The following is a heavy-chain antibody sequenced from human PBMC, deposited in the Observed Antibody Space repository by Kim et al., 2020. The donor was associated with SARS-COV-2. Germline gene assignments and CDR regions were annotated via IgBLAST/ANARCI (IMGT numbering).Heavy chain of an antibody. CDR1: GFSFDNYA. J-gene: IGHJ4*02. Sequence: GGSLRLSCAASGFSFDNYAMTWVRQAPGEGPEWVSSLTASITSYYADSVKGRFTISRDNSKNTLYLQLNSRKAEDTAVYYCAKVTDSNVWSSKYYFDYWGQGTLVTVSS. V-gene: IGHV3-23*01. CDR3: AKVTDSNVWSSKYYFDY. CDR2: LTASITS. D-gene: IGHD3-16*01.